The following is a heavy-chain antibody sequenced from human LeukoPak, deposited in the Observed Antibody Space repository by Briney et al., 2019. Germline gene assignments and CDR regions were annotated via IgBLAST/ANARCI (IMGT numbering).Heavy chain of an antibody. V-gene: IGHV4-34*01. CDR1: GGSFSGYY. J-gene: IGHJ5*02. D-gene: IGHD3-3*01. CDR3: ARRSIFGANWFDP. Sequence: SETLSLTCAVYGGSFSGYYWSWIRQPPGKGLEWIGEINHSGSTNYNPSLKSRVTISVDTSKNQFSLKLSSVTAADTAVYYCARRSIFGANWFDPWGQGTLVTVSS. CDR2: INHSGST.